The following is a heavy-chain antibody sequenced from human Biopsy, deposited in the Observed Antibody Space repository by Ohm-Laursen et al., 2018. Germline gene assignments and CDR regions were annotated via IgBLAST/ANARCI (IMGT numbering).Heavy chain of an antibody. V-gene: IGHV3-7*04. J-gene: IGHJ4*02. CDR2: MNQDGSEE. Sequence: GSRRLSCAASGFIFSRYWMNWVRQTPETGLGWVANMNQDGSEEHYVDSVKGRFTISRDNSKSSLYLQMKSLGDEDTAVYYCARGPSGTAAGRFASWGQGTLVTVSS. CDR3: ARGPSGTAAGRFAS. CDR1: GFIFSRYW. D-gene: IGHD6-13*01.